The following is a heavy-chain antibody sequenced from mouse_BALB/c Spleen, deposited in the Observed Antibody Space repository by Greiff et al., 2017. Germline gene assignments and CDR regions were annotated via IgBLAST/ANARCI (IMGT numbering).Heavy chain of an antibody. V-gene: IGHV1S81*02. Sequence: QVQLQQPGADLVKPGASVKLSCKASGFTFTSYWMHWVKQRPGQGLEWIGEINPSNGRTNYNEKFKSKATLTVDKSSSTAYMQLSSLTSEDSAVYYCARRGTAMDYWGQGTSVTVSA. CDR3: ARRGTAMDY. D-gene: IGHD1-2*01. CDR1: GFTFTSYW. J-gene: IGHJ4*01. CDR2: INPSNGRT.